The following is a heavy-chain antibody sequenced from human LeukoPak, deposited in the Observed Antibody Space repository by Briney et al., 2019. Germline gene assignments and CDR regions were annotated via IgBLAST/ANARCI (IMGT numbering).Heavy chain of an antibody. CDR1: GCTVSSSSYY. V-gene: IGHV4-39*07. J-gene: IGHJ4*02. D-gene: IGHD3-10*01. CDR3: ARGYGSGSYYSY. CDR2: SNRSGST. Sequence: SETLSLTCTVSGCTVSSSSYYWSWIRQPPGKGLEWIGESNRSGSTDYNPSLKSRVTVSVDTSKNPFSLKLSSVTAADTAVYYCARGYGSGSYYSYWGQGTLVTVSS.